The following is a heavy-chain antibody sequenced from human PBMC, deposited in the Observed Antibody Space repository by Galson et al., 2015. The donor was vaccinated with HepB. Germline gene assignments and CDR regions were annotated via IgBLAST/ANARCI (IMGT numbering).Heavy chain of an antibody. J-gene: IGHJ4*02. CDR3: AKVPRVKIAAAPYYFDY. V-gene: IGHV3-23*01. D-gene: IGHD6-13*01. CDR1: GFTFSSYA. CDR2: ISGSGGST. Sequence: SLRLSCAASGFTFSSYAMSWVRQAPGKGLEWVSAISGSGGSTYYADSVKGRFTISRDNSKNTLYLQMNSLRAEDTAVYYCAKVPRVKIAAAPYYFDYWGQGTLVTVSS.